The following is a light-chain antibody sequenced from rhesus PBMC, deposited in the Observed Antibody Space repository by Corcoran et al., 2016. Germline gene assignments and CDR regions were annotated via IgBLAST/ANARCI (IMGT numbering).Light chain of an antibody. CDR1: QSVSSS. Sequence: EIVLTQSPATLSLSPGERAILSCRASQSVSSSLAWYQQKPEQAPRLLINDTSSRATGIPDRFSGSGSGTDFTLTISSLEPEDFAVYYCQQYNIWPFTFGPGTKLDI. CDR2: DTS. CDR3: QQYNIWPFT. V-gene: IGKV3-42*03. J-gene: IGKJ3*01.